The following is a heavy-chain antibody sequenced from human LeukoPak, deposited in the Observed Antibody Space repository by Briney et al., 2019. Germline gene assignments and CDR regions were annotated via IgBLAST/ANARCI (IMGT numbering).Heavy chain of an antibody. CDR3: AKGKKQWLGGDLDY. J-gene: IGHJ4*02. CDR2: ISYDGSNK. V-gene: IGHV3-30*18. D-gene: IGHD6-19*01. Sequence: GGSLRLSCAASGFTFSSYGMHWVRQAPGKGLEWVAVISYDGSNKYYADSVKGRFTISRDNSKNTLYLQMNSLRAEDTAVYYCAKGKKQWLGGDLDYWGQGTLVTVSS. CDR1: GFTFSSYG.